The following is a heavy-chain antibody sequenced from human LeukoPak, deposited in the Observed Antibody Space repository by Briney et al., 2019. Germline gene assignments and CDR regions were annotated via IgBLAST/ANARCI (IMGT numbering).Heavy chain of an antibody. CDR1: GFTFSSYA. V-gene: IGHV3-30-3*01. J-gene: IGHJ4*02. D-gene: IGHD3-10*01. CDR3: ARDLWFGEASY. Sequence: GGSLRLSCAASGFTFSSYAMHWVRQAPGKGLEWVAVISYDGSNKYYADSVKGRFTLSRDNSKNTLYLQMNSLRAEDTAVYYCARDLWFGEASYWGQGTLVTVSS. CDR2: ISYDGSNK.